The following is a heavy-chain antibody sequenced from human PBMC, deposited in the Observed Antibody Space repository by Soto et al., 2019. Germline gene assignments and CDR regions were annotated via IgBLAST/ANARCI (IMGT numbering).Heavy chain of an antibody. J-gene: IGHJ4*02. Sequence: EGQLVESGGGLVKPGGSLRLSCGASGFTFSNVWMNWVRQAPGKGLAWVGRMKSKLDGETIDYAAPVKDRFTISRDDSNNMLYLQMNSLKTEDTGVYYCTPLALKDNSDWYKFSDWGQGTLVNVSS. CDR2: MKSKLDGETI. V-gene: IGHV3-15*07. CDR1: GFTFSNVW. D-gene: IGHD6-19*01. CDR3: TPLALKDNSDWYKFSD.